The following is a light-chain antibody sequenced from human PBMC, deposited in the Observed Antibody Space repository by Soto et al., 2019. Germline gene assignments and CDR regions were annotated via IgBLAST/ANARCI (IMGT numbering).Light chain of an antibody. CDR1: QSVSSN. V-gene: IGKV3-15*01. CDR2: GAS. CDR3: QQYNNWPPT. J-gene: IGKJ1*01. Sequence: EIVLTQPPGTLSLSPGERATLSCRASQSVSSNLAWYQQKPGQAPRLLIYGASTRATGIPARFSGSGSGTEFTLTISSLQSEDFAVYYCQQYNNWPPTFGQGTKVDIK.